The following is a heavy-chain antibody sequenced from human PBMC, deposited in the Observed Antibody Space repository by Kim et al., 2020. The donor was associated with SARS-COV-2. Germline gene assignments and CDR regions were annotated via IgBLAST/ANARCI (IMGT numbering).Heavy chain of an antibody. D-gene: IGHD1-26*01. Sequence: SETLSLTCTVSGGSISSYYWSWIRQPPGKGLEWIGYIYYSGSTNYNPTLKSRVTISVDTSKNQFSLKLSSVTAADTAVYYCARDINGGSNYLYYWGQGTLVTVSS. CDR3: ARDINGGSNYLYY. CDR2: IYYSGST. J-gene: IGHJ4*02. CDR1: GGSISSYY. V-gene: IGHV4-59*01.